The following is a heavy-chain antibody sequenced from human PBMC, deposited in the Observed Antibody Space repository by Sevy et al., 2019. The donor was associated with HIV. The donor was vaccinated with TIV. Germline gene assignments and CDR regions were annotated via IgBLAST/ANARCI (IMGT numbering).Heavy chain of an antibody. CDR1: GFTFSNFE. J-gene: IGHJ4*02. CDR2: ITSSGSTI. Sequence: GESLKISCAASGFTFSNFEMNWVRQAPGKGLEWISYITSSGSTIYYADSVQGRFTISRDNAKNSLFLRMNSLRAEDTAVYYCARATYYYDSSGPYYFDYWGQGTLVTVSS. V-gene: IGHV3-48*03. D-gene: IGHD3-22*01. CDR3: ARATYYYDSSGPYYFDY.